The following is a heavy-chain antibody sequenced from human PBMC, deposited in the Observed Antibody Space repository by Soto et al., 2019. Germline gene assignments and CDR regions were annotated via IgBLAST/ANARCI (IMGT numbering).Heavy chain of an antibody. J-gene: IGHJ4*02. CDR2: IYYSGST. CDR3: ARAVGAYYYDSSGYSKFDY. Sequence: SETLSLTCTVSGGSISSYYWSWIRQPPGKGLEWIGYIYYSGSTNYNPSLKSRVTISVDTSKNQFSLKLSSVTAADTAVYYCARAVGAYYYDSSGYSKFDYWGQGTLVTVSS. D-gene: IGHD3-22*01. CDR1: GGSISSYY. V-gene: IGHV4-59*01.